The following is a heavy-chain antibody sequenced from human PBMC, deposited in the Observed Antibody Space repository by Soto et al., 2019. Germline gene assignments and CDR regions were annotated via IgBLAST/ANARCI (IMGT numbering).Heavy chain of an antibody. CDR3: ARDGLTGDAFDI. J-gene: IGHJ3*02. V-gene: IGHV3-33*01. Sequence: GGSLRLSCAASGFTFSSYGMHWVRQAPGKGLEWVAVIWYDGSNKYYADSVKGRFTISRDNSKNTLYLQMNSLRAEDTAVYYCARDGLTGDAFDIWGQGTMVTVSS. D-gene: IGHD7-27*01. CDR1: GFTFSSYG. CDR2: IWYDGSNK.